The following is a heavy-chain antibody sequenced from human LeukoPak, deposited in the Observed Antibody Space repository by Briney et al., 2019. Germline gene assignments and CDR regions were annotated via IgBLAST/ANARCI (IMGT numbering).Heavy chain of an antibody. D-gene: IGHD3-10*01. J-gene: IGHJ3*02. CDR1: GYTFTDYA. V-gene: IGHV1-3*03. CDR2: ITTGRGET. CDR3: AKSNGYGLVDI. Sequence: GASVKVSCKASGYTFTDYALHWVRQAPGQSLEWMGWITTGRGETRYSQEFQRRITFTRDTSASTVYMDLSDLRSEDTAVYYCAKSNGYGLVDIWGQGTMVTVSS.